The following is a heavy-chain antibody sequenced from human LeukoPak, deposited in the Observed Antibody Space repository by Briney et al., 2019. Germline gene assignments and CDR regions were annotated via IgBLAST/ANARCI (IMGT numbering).Heavy chain of an antibody. J-gene: IGHJ5*02. CDR3: AKDPYRVVVATGNYLDP. CDR1: GFPFSDYL. CDR2: ISHDGSNI. Sequence: GGSLRLSCFASGFPFSDYLLTWVRQAPGKGLEWVAVISHDGSNIHYGDFVKGRFTISRDNSRNTLYLQMNSLRAEDTAMYYCAKDPYRVVVATGNYLDPWGQGTLVTVSS. V-gene: IGHV3-30*18. D-gene: IGHD2-15*01.